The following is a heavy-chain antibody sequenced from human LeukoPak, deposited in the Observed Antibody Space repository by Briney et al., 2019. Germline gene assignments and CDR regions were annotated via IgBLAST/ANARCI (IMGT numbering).Heavy chain of an antibody. CDR3: ARDPGYCSSTSCPATADNWFDP. V-gene: IGHV4-39*07. CDR2: IYYSGST. CDR1: GGSISSSSYY. J-gene: IGHJ5*02. Sequence: SETLSLTCTVSGGSISSSSYYWGWIRQPPGKGLEWIGSIYYSGSTYYNPSLKSRVTISVDTSKNQFSLKLSSVTAADTAVYYCARDPGYCSSTSCPATADNWFDPWGQGTLVTVSS. D-gene: IGHD2-2*01.